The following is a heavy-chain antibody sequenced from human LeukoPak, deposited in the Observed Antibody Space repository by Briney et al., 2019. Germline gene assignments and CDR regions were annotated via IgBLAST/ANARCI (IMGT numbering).Heavy chain of an antibody. CDR2: ISSSGSTI. V-gene: IGHV3-48*03. D-gene: IGHD3-22*01. CDR3: ARVGSGYYYDAFDI. J-gene: IGHJ3*02. Sequence: PGGSLRLSCAASGFTFSSYEMNWVRQAPGKGLEWVSYISSSGSTIYYADSVKGRFTISRDNAKNSLYLQMNSLRAEDTAVYYCARVGSGYYYDAFDIWDQGTMVTVSS. CDR1: GFTFSSYE.